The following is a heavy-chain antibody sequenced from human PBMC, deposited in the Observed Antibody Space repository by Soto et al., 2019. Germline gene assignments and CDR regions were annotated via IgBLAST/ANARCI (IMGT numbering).Heavy chain of an antibody. CDR1: GGSFSGYY. J-gene: IGHJ6*02. Sequence: SETLSLTCAVYGGSFSGYYWSWIRQPPGKGLEWIGEINHSGSTNYNPSLKSRVTISVDTSKNQFSLKLSSVTAADTAVYYCARLVSSGRYYYYYYGMDVWGQGTTVTVSS. CDR2: INHSGST. D-gene: IGHD6-19*01. V-gene: IGHV4-34*01. CDR3: ARLVSSGRYYYYYYGMDV.